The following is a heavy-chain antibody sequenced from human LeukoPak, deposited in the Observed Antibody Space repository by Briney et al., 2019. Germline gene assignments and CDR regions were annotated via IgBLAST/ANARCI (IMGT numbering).Heavy chain of an antibody. Sequence: GSSVKVSCKASGGTFSSYAISWVRQAPGQGLEWMGGIIPIFGTANYAQKLQGRVTMTTDTSTSTAYMELRSLRSDDTAVYYCARGYAGRYYGSGFATTFDYWGQGTLVTVSS. CDR2: IIPIFGTA. V-gene: IGHV1-69*05. D-gene: IGHD3-10*01. CDR3: ARGYAGRYYGSGFATTFDY. CDR1: GGTFSSYA. J-gene: IGHJ4*02.